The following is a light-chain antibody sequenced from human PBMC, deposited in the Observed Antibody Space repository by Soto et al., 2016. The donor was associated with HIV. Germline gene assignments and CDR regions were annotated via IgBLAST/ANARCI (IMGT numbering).Light chain of an antibody. Sequence: DIQMTQSPSTLSAYVGDRVTITCRASQSISTWLAWYQQKPGKAPKLLIYKASNLESGVPSRFSGGGSGTEFTLTISSLQPDDFATYYCQQYQTEEGTFGQGTTVEIK. CDR1: QSISTW. CDR3: QQYQTEEGT. CDR2: KAS. J-gene: IGKJ1*01. V-gene: IGKV1-5*03.